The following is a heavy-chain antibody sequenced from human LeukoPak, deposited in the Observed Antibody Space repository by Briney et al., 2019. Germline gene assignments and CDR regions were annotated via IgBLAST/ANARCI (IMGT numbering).Heavy chain of an antibody. D-gene: IGHD6-6*01. CDR2: IKQDGSEK. CDR3: ARAWGIAARNPPDY. J-gene: IGHJ4*02. V-gene: IGHV3-7*01. Sequence: GGSLRLSCAASGFTFSSYWMSWVRQAPGKGLEWVANIKQDGSEKYYVDSVKGRFTISRDNAKNSPYLQMNSLRAEDTAVYYCARAWGIAARNPPDYWGQGTLVTVSS. CDR1: GFTFSSYW.